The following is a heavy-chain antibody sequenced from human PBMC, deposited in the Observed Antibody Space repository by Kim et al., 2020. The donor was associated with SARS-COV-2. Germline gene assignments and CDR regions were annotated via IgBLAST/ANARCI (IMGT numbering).Heavy chain of an antibody. D-gene: IGHD3-3*01. CDR1: GFTFSSYW. Sequence: GGSLRLSCAASGFTFSSYWMHWVRQAPGKGLVWVSRINSDGSSTSYADSVKGRFTISRDNAKNTLYLQMNSLRAEDTAVYYCARPPLRFLEWLPPDPWGQGTLVTVSS. J-gene: IGHJ5*02. CDR2: INSDGSST. CDR3: ARPPLRFLEWLPPDP. V-gene: IGHV3-74*01.